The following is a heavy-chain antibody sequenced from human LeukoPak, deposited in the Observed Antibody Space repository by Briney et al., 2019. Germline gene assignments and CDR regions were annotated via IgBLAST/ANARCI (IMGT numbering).Heavy chain of an antibody. CDR3: AREGDDFWSGYYKWMVEHDYYYYMDV. D-gene: IGHD3-3*01. Sequence: SETLSLTCTVSGGSISSSSYYWGWIRQPPGKGLEWIGSIYYSGSTYYNPSLKSRVTISVDTSKNQFSLKLSSVTAADTAVYYCAREGDDFWSGYYKWMVEHDYYYYMDVWGKGTTVTVSS. CDR1: GGSISSSSYY. V-gene: IGHV4-39*02. CDR2: IYYSGST. J-gene: IGHJ6*03.